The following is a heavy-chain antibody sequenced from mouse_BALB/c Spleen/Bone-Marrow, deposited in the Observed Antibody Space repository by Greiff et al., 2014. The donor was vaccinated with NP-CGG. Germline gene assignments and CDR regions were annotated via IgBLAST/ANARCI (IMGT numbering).Heavy chain of an antibody. Sequence: VQLKESGGGLVQPGESRKLSCAASGFTFSSFGMHWVRQAPEKGLEWVAYICSGSSSIYYADTVMGRFTISRDNSKNTLFLQMINLRSEDTAMYYCVRSGSYSGCFDYWGQSTTLTGFS. CDR2: ICSGSSSI. D-gene: IGHD1-2*01. V-gene: IGHV5-17*02. CDR1: GFTFSSFG. CDR3: VRSGSYSGCFDY. J-gene: IGHJ2*01.